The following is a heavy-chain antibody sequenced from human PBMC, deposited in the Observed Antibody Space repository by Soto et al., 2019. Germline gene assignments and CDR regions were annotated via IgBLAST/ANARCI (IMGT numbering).Heavy chain of an antibody. CDR1: GFTVSSNY. V-gene: IGHV3-66*01. D-gene: IGHD5-18*01. J-gene: IGHJ4*02. Sequence: GGSLRLSCAASGFTVSSNYMSWVRQAPGKGLEWVSVIYSGGSTYYADSVKGRFTISRDNSKNTLYLQMNSLRAEDTAVYYCARDDAGFRSRGYSYGYEDMGYWGQGTLVTVSS. CDR2: IYSGGST. CDR3: ARDDAGFRSRGYSYGYEDMGY.